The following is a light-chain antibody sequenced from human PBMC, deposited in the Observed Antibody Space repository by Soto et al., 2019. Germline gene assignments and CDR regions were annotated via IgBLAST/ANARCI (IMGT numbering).Light chain of an antibody. V-gene: IGKV3-15*01. CDR2: GAS. Sequence: ESVFTRSPGTLSLSPGDSAPLSCRASQNINSNLAWYQQKPGQAPRLLIYGASSRATGFPARFSGAGSGTEFTLTISSLQSEDFADYYCQQYNNWPRTFGQGTKVEIK. CDR1: QNINSN. J-gene: IGKJ1*01. CDR3: QQYNNWPRT.